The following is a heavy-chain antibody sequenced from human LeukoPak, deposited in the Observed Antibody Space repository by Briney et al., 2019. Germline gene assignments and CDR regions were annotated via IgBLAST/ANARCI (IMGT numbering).Heavy chain of an antibody. Sequence: SETLSLTCAVYGGSFSGYYWSWLRQPPGKGLEWIGEINHSGSTNYNPSLKSRVTISVDTYKNQFSLKLSSVTAADTAVYYCARGGPLRFLEWFYYYMDVWGKGTTVTVSS. CDR1: GGSFSGYY. CDR3: ARGGPLRFLEWFYYYMDV. J-gene: IGHJ6*03. D-gene: IGHD3-3*01. CDR2: INHSGST. V-gene: IGHV4-34*01.